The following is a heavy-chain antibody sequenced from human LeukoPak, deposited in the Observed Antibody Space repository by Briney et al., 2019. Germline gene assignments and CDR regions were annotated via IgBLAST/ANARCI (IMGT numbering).Heavy chain of an antibody. CDR2: ISSSSSYM. Sequence: GGSLRLSCAASGFTFSSYSMNWVRQAPGKGLEWVSSISSSSSYMYYADSVKGRFTISRDNAKNSLYLQMNSLRAEDTAVYYCARVRYYYGSGSTGGNDYWGQGTLVTVSS. D-gene: IGHD3-10*01. CDR3: ARVRYYYGSGSTGGNDY. CDR1: GFTFSSYS. J-gene: IGHJ4*02. V-gene: IGHV3-21*01.